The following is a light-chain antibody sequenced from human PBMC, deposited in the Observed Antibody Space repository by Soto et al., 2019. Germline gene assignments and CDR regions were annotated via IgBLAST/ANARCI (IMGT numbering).Light chain of an antibody. V-gene: IGKV1-16*02. CDR3: LQYNSYPRT. J-gene: IGKJ1*01. CDR1: KGISSY. Sequence: DFPITQSPSSRYESIGSGVTIPCRASKGISSYLDGFQQKPRKAPKTLIYDASTMHSGVPSKSSGSGSGTDFTLTTSSMQHEDVATYYCLQYNSYPRTFGQGTKVDIK. CDR2: DAS.